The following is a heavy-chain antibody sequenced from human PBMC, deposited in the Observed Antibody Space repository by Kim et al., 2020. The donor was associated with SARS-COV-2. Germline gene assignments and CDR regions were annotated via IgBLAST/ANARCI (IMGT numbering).Heavy chain of an antibody. Sequence: GGSLRLSCAASGFTFSSYSMNWVRQAPGKGLEWVSSISSSSSYIYYADSVKGRFTISRDNAKNSLYLQMNSLRAEDTAVYYCARDAYTAMVGGDWGQGTLVTVSS. D-gene: IGHD5-18*01. V-gene: IGHV3-21*01. CDR2: ISSSSSYI. CDR1: GFTFSSYS. J-gene: IGHJ4*02. CDR3: ARDAYTAMVGGD.